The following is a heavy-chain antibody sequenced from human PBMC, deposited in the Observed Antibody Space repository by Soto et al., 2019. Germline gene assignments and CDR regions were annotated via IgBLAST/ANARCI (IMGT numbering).Heavy chain of an antibody. D-gene: IGHD3-9*01. CDR3: AKGQEGNFDYKLRY. J-gene: IGHJ4*02. CDR2: ISHDGRDQ. V-gene: IGHV3-30*18. CDR1: GFTFGTYG. Sequence: QVQLVESGGGVVQPGRSLRLSCAASGFTFGTYGMHWVRQTPGKGLEWVAVISHDGRDQYYADSVKGRFSISRDNSKNTLYLQMNSLMAADTAVDYCAKGQEGNFDYKLRYWGQGTLVTVSS.